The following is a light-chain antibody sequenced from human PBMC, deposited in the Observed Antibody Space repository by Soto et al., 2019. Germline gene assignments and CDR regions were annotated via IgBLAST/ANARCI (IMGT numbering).Light chain of an antibody. J-gene: IGLJ1*01. CDR1: SSNIGGYNV. V-gene: IGLV2-23*01. CDR3: CSYVGATTYV. Sequence: QSVLTQPASVSGSPGQSITISCSGTSSNIGGYNVVSWYQQHPGKAPKVIVYEDIKRPSGVSDRFSGSTSGSTASLTISGLQAEDEAEYYCCSYVGATTYVFGSGTKVTVL. CDR2: EDI.